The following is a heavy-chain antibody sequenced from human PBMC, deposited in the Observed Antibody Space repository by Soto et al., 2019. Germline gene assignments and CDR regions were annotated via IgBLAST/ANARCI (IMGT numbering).Heavy chain of an antibody. D-gene: IGHD3-16*02. CDR3: ATAHDVRLGELSSFDY. CDR2: ISASDITT. Sequence: PGGALRLSCAASGFTFSYYAMNWVRQAPGKGLEWVSAISASDITTYYADSVQGRFTISRDNSKNTLYLQLNSLRTDDTAVYYSATAHDVRLGELSSFDYWGQGTLVPVSS. J-gene: IGHJ4*02. CDR1: GFTFSYYA. V-gene: IGHV3-23*01.